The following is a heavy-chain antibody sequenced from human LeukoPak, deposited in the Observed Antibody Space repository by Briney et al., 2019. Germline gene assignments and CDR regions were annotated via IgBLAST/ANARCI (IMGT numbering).Heavy chain of an antibody. D-gene: IGHD3-10*01. CDR1: GFTFSSYA. CDR3: VRHSSPYYYGSGSHDY. V-gene: IGHV3-30*04. Sequence: GGSLRLSCAASGFTFSSYAMHWVRRAPGKGLEWVAVISYDGSNKYYADSVKGRFTISRDNSKNTLYLQMNSLRAEDTAVYYCVRHSSPYYYGSGSHDYWGQGTLATVSS. CDR2: ISYDGSNK. J-gene: IGHJ4*02.